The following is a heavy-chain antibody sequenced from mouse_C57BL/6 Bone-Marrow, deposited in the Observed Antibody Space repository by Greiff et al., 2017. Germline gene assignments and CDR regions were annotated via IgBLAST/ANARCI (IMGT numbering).Heavy chain of an antibody. CDR3: ARWRNYTWFAY. CDR1: GYTFTSYT. J-gene: IGHJ3*01. V-gene: IGHV1-4*01. CDR2: INPSSGYT. Sequence: QVQLQQSGAELARPGASVKMSCKASGYTFTSYTMHWVKQRPGQGLEWIGYINPSSGYTKYNQKFKDKATLTADKSSSTAYMQLSSLTSEDSAVYYCARWRNYTWFAYWGQGTLVTVSA. D-gene: IGHD1-1*01.